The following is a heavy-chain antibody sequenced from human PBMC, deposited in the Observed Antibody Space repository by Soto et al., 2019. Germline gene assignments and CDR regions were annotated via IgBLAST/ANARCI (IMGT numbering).Heavy chain of an antibody. CDR2: IIRIFGTA. D-gene: IGHD3-10*01. CDR3: ARITNYYGSGSCYLVWGMDV. CDR1: GGTFSSYA. J-gene: IGHJ6*02. Sequence: GASVKVSCKASGGTFSSYAISWVRQAPGQGLEWMGGIIRIFGTANYAQKFQGRVTITADESTSTTYMELSSLRSEDTAVYSCARITNYYGSGSCYLVWGMDVWGQGTTVTVSS. V-gene: IGHV1-69*13.